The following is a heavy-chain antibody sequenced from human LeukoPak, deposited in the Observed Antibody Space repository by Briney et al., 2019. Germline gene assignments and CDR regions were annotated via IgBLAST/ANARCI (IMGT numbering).Heavy chain of an antibody. CDR3: ASQRTYSYGKDAFDI. V-gene: IGHV3-11*01. J-gene: IGHJ3*02. Sequence: GGSLRLSCAASGFTFSDYYMSWIHQAPGKGLEWVSYISGSSGTIYYGDSVKGRFSISRDNAKNSLYLQMNSLRAEDTAVYYCASQRTYSYGKDAFDIWGQRTMVTVSS. CDR2: ISGSSGTI. D-gene: IGHD5-18*01. CDR1: GFTFSDYY.